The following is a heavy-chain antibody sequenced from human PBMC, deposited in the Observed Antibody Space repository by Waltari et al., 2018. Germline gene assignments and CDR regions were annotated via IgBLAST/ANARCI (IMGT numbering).Heavy chain of an antibody. CDR2: IYYSGST. Sequence: QLQLQESGPGLVKPSETLSLTCTVSGGSISSSSYYWGWIRQPPGKGLEWIGSIYYSGSTYYNPSLKSRVTISVDTSKNQFALKLSSVTAADTAVYYCARDSAGGVEQFLEWLLDYYYGMDVWGQGTTVTVSS. V-gene: IGHV4-39*07. CDR1: GGSISSSSYY. CDR3: ARDSAGGVEQFLEWLLDYYYGMDV. J-gene: IGHJ6*02. D-gene: IGHD3-3*01.